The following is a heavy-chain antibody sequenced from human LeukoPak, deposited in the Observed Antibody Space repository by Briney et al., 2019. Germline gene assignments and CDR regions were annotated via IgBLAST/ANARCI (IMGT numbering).Heavy chain of an antibody. V-gene: IGHV3-74*01. CDR1: GLALTIDW. CDR2: IKYAGRRT. CDR3: ARSDWLDP. J-gene: IGHJ5*02. Sequence: GASQRLSCRVSGLALTIDWMHSARHLPRKGMVWVARIKYAGRRTNQSELVKGRFSPSRDKAENTLYLQMSSPGAADTAVYFGARSDWLDPGGEGTLVT.